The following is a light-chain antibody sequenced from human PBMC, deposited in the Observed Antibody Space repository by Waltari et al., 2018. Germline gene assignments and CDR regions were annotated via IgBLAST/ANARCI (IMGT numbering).Light chain of an antibody. CDR3: QQYNGYFTWT. Sequence: DVQMTQSPSTLSASVGDRVTITCRASPNIRDWLAWYQQRPGKAPRLLIYGASTLQTGVPARFSGSGSGTEFTLTINSQQPDDFATYYCQQYNGYFTWTFGQGTKVEIK. CDR2: GAS. J-gene: IGKJ1*01. V-gene: IGKV1-5*01. CDR1: PNIRDW.